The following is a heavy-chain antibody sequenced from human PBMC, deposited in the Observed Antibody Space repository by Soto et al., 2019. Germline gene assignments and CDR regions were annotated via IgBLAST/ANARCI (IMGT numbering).Heavy chain of an antibody. J-gene: IGHJ6*02. CDR3: ARNGGCSGGSCYSTSYYYYYGMDV. D-gene: IGHD2-15*01. CDR2: INPSGGST. CDR1: GYTFTGYY. Sequence: GASVKVSCKASGYTFTGYYMHWVRQAPGQGLEWMGIINPSGGSTSYAQKFQGRVTMTRDTSTSTVYMELSSLRSEDTAVYYCARNGGCSGGSCYSTSYYYYYGMDVWGQGTTVTVSS. V-gene: IGHV1-46*01.